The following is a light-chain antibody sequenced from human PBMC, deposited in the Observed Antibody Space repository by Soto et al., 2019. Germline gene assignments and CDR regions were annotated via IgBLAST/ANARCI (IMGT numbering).Light chain of an antibody. V-gene: IGLV7-46*01. Sequence: QAVVTQEPSLTVSPGGTVTLTCGSSTGAVTSGHYPYWFQQRPGQAPRTLIYDTNNKHSWTPARFSGSLLGGKAALTLSGAQAEDEAEYSCLLSYIGARRVYVFGTGTKLTVL. J-gene: IGLJ1*01. CDR1: TGAVTSGHY. CDR3: LLSYIGARRVYV. CDR2: DTN.